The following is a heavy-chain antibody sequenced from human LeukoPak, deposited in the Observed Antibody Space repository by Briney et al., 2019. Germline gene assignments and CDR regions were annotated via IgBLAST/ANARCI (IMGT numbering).Heavy chain of an antibody. D-gene: IGHD2-2*01. CDR3: AKDAPVNIAVVPAANS. J-gene: IGHJ4*02. CDR1: GFTLNSYA. CDR2: IIACGGST. Sequence: GGSLKLSCSASGFTLNSYAMSLVRQAPGKGLEWVSAIIACGGSTYYPDSVKGRYTISRDNPKNTLYLQMNSLRAEDTAVYYCAKDAPVNIAVVPAANSWGQGTLVTVSS. V-gene: IGHV3-23*01.